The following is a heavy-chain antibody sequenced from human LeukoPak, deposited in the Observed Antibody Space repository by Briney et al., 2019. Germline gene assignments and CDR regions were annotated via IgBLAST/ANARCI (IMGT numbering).Heavy chain of an antibody. Sequence: GASVKVSCKASGGTFSSYAISWVRQDPGQGLEWMGGIIPIFGTANYAQKFQGRVTITTDESTSTAYMELSSLRSEDTAVYYCARIGYYDSSGYYGSGYYYYMDVWGKGTTVTVSS. CDR1: GGTFSSYA. D-gene: IGHD3-22*01. V-gene: IGHV1-69*05. CDR3: ARIGYYDSSGYYGSGYYYYMDV. CDR2: IIPIFGTA. J-gene: IGHJ6*03.